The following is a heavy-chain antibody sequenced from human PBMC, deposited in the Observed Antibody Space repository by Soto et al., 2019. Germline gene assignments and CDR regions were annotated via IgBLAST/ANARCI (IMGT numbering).Heavy chain of an antibody. CDR1: GGTFSSYA. CDR2: IIPIFGTA. Sequence: ASVQVSCKASGGTFSSYAISWVRQAPGQGLEWMGGIIPIFGTANYAQKFQGRVTITADESTSTAYMELSSLRSEDTAVYYCARWGSTTYVPYWYFDLWGRGTLVTVSS. D-gene: IGHD1-26*01. CDR3: ARWGSTTYVPYWYFDL. V-gene: IGHV1-69*13. J-gene: IGHJ2*01.